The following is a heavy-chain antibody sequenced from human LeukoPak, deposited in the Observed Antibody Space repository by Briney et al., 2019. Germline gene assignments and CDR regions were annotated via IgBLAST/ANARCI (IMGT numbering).Heavy chain of an antibody. D-gene: IGHD1-26*01. CDR3: ARWSYSGWFDP. Sequence: SETLSLTCSVSGCSNSSSTYYWGWIRQPPGKGLEWIGNIYNSGSTYYNPSLKSRVTISVDTSKNQFSLKLSSVTAADTAVYYCARWSYSGWFDPWGQGTLVTVSS. J-gene: IGHJ5*02. V-gene: IGHV4-39*01. CDR2: IYNSGST. CDR1: GCSNSSSTYY.